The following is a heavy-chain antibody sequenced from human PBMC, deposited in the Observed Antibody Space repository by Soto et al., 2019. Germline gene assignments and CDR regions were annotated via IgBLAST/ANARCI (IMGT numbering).Heavy chain of an antibody. D-gene: IGHD2-15*01. CDR1: GDSSVSSSSYY. Sequence: SETLSLTCTVSGDSSVSSSSYYWGWIRQPPGKGLEWIGSIYYTGNTFYSPSFRSRLTISVDTSKSQFSLKLRSVTAADTATYYCASEVSSTDGMDIWGQGTTVTVSS. V-gene: IGHV4-39*01. CDR3: ASEVSSTDGMDI. J-gene: IGHJ6*02. CDR2: IYYTGNT.